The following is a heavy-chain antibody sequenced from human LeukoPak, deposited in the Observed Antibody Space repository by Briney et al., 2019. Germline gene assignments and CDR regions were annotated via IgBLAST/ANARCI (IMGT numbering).Heavy chain of an antibody. V-gene: IGHV3-48*03. J-gene: IGHJ4*02. CDR1: GFTFSSYE. Sequence: PGGSLRLSCAASGFTFSSYEMNWVRQAPGKGLEWVSYISSSDSTIYYADSVKGRFTISRDNAENSLYLHMDSLRADDTGVYYCTRGGRGTSYYWQYWGQGTLVTVSS. CDR2: ISSSDSTI. CDR3: TRGGRGTSYYWQY. D-gene: IGHD1-26*01.